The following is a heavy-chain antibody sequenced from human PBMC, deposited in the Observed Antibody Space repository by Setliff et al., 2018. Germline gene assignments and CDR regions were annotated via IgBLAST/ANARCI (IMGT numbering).Heavy chain of an antibody. J-gene: IGHJ4*02. D-gene: IGHD2-15*01. CDR1: GFTFSDYY. Sequence: PGGSLRLSCAASGFTFSDYYMTWIRQAPGKGLEWVSYISRGGNTIYYADSVKGRFTISRDNAENSLYLQMNSLRAEDTAVYYCARDHIYRGGSWYDYFDSWGQGTLVTVSS. CDR3: ARDHIYRGGSWYDYFDS. CDR2: ISRGGNTI. V-gene: IGHV3-11*04.